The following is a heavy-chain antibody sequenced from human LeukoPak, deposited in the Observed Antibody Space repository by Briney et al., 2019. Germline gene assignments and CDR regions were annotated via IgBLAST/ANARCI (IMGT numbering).Heavy chain of an antibody. CDR3: ARDLLLAADRIQHYYGMDV. Sequence: PGGSLRLSCAASGFTFSSYAMHWVRQAPGKGLEWVAVISYDGSNKYYADSVKGRFTVSRDNSKNTLYLQMNSLRPGETAVYYCARDLLLAADRIQHYYGMDVWGQGTTVTVSS. CDR1: GFTFSSYA. D-gene: IGHD6-13*01. CDR2: ISYDGSNK. J-gene: IGHJ6*02. V-gene: IGHV3-30-3*01.